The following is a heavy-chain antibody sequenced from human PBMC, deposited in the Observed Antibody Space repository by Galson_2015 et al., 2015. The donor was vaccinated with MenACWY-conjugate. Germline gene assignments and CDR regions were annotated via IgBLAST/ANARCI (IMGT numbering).Heavy chain of an antibody. V-gene: IGHV4-39*07. J-gene: IGHJ4*02. CDR3: ARDIRRGPYGDLDY. D-gene: IGHD4-17*01. CDR1: GGSISSSSYY. Sequence: TLSLTCTVSGGSISSSSYYWGWIRQPPGKGLEWIGSIYYSGSTYYNPSLKSRVTISVDTSKNQFSLKLSSVTAADTAVYYCARDIRRGPYGDLDYWGQGTLVTVSS. CDR2: IYYSGST.